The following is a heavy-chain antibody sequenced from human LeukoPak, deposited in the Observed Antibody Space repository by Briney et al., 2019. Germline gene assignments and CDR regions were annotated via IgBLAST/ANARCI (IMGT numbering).Heavy chain of an antibody. CDR2: MNPNSGGT. Sequence: VASLKVSCKASGYTFTSYVITCVRQATGHGLELIRWMNPNSGGTNYAQKFQGRVTMTRYTSISTAYMELSRLRSDDTAVYYCARVPAKYAKGDYWGQGTLVTVSS. CDR1: GYTFTSYV. CDR3: ARVPAKYAKGDY. D-gene: IGHD2-2*01. J-gene: IGHJ4*02. V-gene: IGHV1-2*02.